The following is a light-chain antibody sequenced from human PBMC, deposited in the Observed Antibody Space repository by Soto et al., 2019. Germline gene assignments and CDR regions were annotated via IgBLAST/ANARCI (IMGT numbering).Light chain of an antibody. Sequence: EIVMTQSPATLSVSPGERATLSCRASQSGSSNLAWYQQKPGQAPRLLIYGASTRATGIPARFSGSGSGTEFTLTISSLQSEDFAVYSCQHYNNWPPLTFGGGTKVEIK. CDR1: QSGSSN. CDR3: QHYNNWPPLT. J-gene: IGKJ4*01. CDR2: GAS. V-gene: IGKV3-15*01.